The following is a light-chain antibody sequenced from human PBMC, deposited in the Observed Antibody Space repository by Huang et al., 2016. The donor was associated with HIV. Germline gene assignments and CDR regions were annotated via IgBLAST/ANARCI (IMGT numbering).Light chain of an antibody. Sequence: PGERATLTCGASQSVRNNYLAWYRQKPGLAPRLLIYDAHVRATGIPDRFSGSGSGTDFTLTICRLEPEDCAMYYGQQYSTSSYTFGQGTKVDI. V-gene: IGKV3D-20*01. CDR3: QQYSTSSYT. CDR1: QSVRNNY. CDR2: DAH. J-gene: IGKJ2*01.